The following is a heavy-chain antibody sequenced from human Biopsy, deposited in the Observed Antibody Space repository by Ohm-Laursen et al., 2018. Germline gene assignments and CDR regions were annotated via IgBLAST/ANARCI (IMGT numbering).Heavy chain of an antibody. CDR1: GGSVSDSFHF. CDR2: VYYSGTT. J-gene: IGHJ6*02. Sequence: SDTLSLTCTVSGGSVSDSFHFWSWIRQPLGKGLEWIGDVYYSGTTNYNPSLKSRLTISVDTSKNQFSLNLNSVTAADTAVYFCARDVKRYCSGTSCYSGYFGMDVWGQGTTVTVS. CDR3: ARDVKRYCSGTSCYSGYFGMDV. D-gene: IGHD2-2*01. V-gene: IGHV4-61*01.